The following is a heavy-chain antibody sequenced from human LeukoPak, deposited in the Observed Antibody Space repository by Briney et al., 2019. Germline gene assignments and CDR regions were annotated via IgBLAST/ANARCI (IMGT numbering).Heavy chain of an antibody. CDR3: ARDHSSSPDY. J-gene: IGHJ4*02. V-gene: IGHV1-69*04. Sequence: ASVKVFCKASGGTFSSYAISWVRQAPGQGLEWMGRIIPILGIANYAQKFQGRVTITADKSTSTAYMELSSLRSEDTAVYYCARDHSSSPDYWGQGTLVTVSS. D-gene: IGHD6-6*01. CDR1: GGTFSSYA. CDR2: IIPILGIA.